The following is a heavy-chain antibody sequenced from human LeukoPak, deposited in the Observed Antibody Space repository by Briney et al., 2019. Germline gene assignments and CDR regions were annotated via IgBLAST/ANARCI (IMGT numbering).Heavy chain of an antibody. D-gene: IGHD3-22*01. Sequence: SETLSPTCSVSGGSISSSIYYWGWIRQPPGKGGEWIGSIHYNDSAYYNPSLKSRVTISLDSSKNQFSLRVTSLTAADTAVYHCATTSQDYYDASGYPDRFDPWGQGTLVTVSS. CDR3: ATTSQDYYDASGYPDRFDP. CDR2: IHYNDSA. CDR1: GGSISSSIYY. V-gene: IGHV4-39*01. J-gene: IGHJ5*02.